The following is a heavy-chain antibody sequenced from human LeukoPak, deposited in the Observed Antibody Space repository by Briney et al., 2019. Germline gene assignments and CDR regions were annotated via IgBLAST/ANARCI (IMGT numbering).Heavy chain of an antibody. CDR2: ISTSGSTT. V-gene: IGHV3-48*03. Sequence: GGSLRLSCAASGFTFSSYKMNWVRQAPGKGLEWVSYISTSGSTTYYADSVKGRFTISRDNAKNSLYLQMNSLRAEDTAVYYCASDRPVVVAKKRFWYFDLWGRGTLVTVSS. CDR1: GFTFSSYK. CDR3: ASDRPVVVAKKRFWYFDL. D-gene: IGHD3-22*01. J-gene: IGHJ2*01.